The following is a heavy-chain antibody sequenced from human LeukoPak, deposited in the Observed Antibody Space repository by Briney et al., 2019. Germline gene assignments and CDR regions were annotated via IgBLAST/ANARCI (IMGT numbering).Heavy chain of an antibody. D-gene: IGHD5-24*01. CDR1: GFTFSGSA. CDR3: TSRDGYNIDY. V-gene: IGHV3-73*01. CDR2: IRSKANSYAT. Sequence: AGGSLRLSCAASGFTFSGSAMHWVRQASGKGLEWVGRIRSKANSYATAYAASVKGRFTISRDDSKNTAYLQMNSLKTEDTAVYYCTSRDGYNIDYWGQGTLVTVSS. J-gene: IGHJ4*02.